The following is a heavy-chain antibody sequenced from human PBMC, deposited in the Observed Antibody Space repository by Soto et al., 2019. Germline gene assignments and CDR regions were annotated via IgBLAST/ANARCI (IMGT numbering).Heavy chain of an antibody. D-gene: IGHD3-16*01. J-gene: IGHJ5*02. CDR3: ARQINWRDGGA. Sequence: GGSLRLSCTASGFNFTYNAMSWVRQAPGKGLQWVSTVSGNGENTYYAESVRGRFTISRDTSKNTLYLQMNSLRVEDTAVYYCARQINWRDGGALGQGTLVTVSS. CDR1: GFNFTYNA. CDR2: VSGNGENT. V-gene: IGHV3-23*01.